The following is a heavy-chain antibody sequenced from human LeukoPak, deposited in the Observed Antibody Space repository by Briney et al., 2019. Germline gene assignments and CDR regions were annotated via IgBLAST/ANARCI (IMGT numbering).Heavy chain of an antibody. CDR3: ARGGHTYYYGSGCYYMGAYDY. J-gene: IGHJ4*02. D-gene: IGHD3-10*01. Sequence: ASVTVSCKAAGYTFTGYYMHWVRQAPGQGLEWMGWINPNSGGTNYAQKFQGRVTMTRDTFIITAYIELSRLRSDDTPVYYCARGGHTYYYGSGCYYMGAYDYWGQGTLVTVSS. CDR1: GYTFTGYY. V-gene: IGHV1-2*02. CDR2: INPNSGGT.